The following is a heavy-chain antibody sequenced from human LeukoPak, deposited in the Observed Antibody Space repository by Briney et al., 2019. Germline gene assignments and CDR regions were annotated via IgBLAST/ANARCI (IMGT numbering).Heavy chain of an antibody. Sequence: SETLSLTCTVSGGSVNNYYWSWIRQPPGKGLECIGYIHYSGSTSYNPSLKSRVIISLDTSKNQFSLRLTSVTAADTAVYYCARFSGSYYQYWGQGTLVTVSS. V-gene: IGHV4-59*02. CDR2: IHYSGST. CDR1: GGSVNNYY. J-gene: IGHJ4*02. CDR3: ARFSGSYYQY. D-gene: IGHD2-15*01.